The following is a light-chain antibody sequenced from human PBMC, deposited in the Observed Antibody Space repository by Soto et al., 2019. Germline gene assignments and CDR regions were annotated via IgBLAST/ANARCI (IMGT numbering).Light chain of an antibody. CDR1: QGISNY. J-gene: IGKJ1*01. CDR3: QKYNNAPWT. CDR2: TAS. V-gene: IGKV1-27*01. Sequence: DLHMTQSPSSLSASVGDRVTITCRASQGISNYLAWYQQKPGKVPKLLIYTASTLQSGVPSRFSGSGSGTDFTLTISSLQPEDVATYYCQKYNNAPWTFGQGTKVDIK.